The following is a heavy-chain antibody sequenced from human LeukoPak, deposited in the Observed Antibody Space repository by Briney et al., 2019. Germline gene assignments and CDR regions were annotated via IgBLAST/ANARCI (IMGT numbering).Heavy chain of an antibody. CDR2: IYYSGST. V-gene: IGHV4-59*01. D-gene: IGHD6-19*01. J-gene: IGHJ4*02. Sequence: SETLSLICTVSGGSISSYYWSWIRQPPGKGLEWIGYIYYSGSTNYNPSLKSRVTISVDTSKNQFSLKLSSVTAADTAVYYCARGSGWYRYYFDYWGQGTLVTVSS. CDR3: ARGSGWYRYYFDY. CDR1: GGSISSYY.